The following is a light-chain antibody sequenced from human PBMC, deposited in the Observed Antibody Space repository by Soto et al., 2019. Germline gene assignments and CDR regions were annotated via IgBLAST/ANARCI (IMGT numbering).Light chain of an antibody. CDR1: QTISMNF. Sequence: EIVMTQSPATLSVSPAESATLSCRASQTISMNFLAWYQQKPGQAPRLLIYGASKRATGIPDRFSGSGSGAEFTLTINRLEPEDFGVYHCQQYDGSPQTFGQGTKVDIK. J-gene: IGKJ1*01. V-gene: IGKV3-20*01. CDR2: GAS. CDR3: QQYDGSPQT.